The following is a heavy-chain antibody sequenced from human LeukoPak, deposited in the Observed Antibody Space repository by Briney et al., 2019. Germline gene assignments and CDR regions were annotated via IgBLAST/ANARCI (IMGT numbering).Heavy chain of an antibody. V-gene: IGHV3-21*01. D-gene: IGHD3-22*01. CDR3: ARDQHYYSSGYLHYYYYGMDV. CDR2: ISSSCSYI. CDR1: GFTFSSYS. Sequence: GGSLRLSCAASGFTFSSYSMNWVRQAAGKVLEWVSSISSSCSYIYYADSVKGRFTISRDNAKNSLYLQKNSLRAEDTAVYYCARDQHYYSSGYLHYYYYGMDVWGQGTTVTVSS. J-gene: IGHJ6*02.